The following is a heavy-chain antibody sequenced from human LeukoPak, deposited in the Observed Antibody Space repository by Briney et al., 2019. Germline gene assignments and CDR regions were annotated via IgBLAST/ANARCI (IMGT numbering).Heavy chain of an antibody. D-gene: IGHD3-3*01. Sequence: SVKVSCKASGGTFSSYAISWVRQAPGQGLEWVGRIIPIFGTANYAQKFQGRVTITTDESTSTAYMELSSLRSEDTAVYYCASSRSLDFWSGYSGYWGQGTLVTVSS. V-gene: IGHV1-69*05. CDR2: IIPIFGTA. CDR3: ASSRSLDFWSGYSGY. CDR1: GGTFSSYA. J-gene: IGHJ4*02.